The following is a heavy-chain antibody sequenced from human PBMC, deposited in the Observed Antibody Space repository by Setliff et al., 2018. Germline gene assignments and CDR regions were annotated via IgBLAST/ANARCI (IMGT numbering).Heavy chain of an antibody. J-gene: IGHJ4*02. CDR3: ARHSGRYYVPGTFDS. Sequence: SVKVSCKASGGTFSSYAISWVRQAPGQGLEWMGGIIPILGIANYAQKFQGRVTITADKSTSTAYMELSSLRSEDTAVYYCARHSGRYYVPGTFDSWGQGTLVTVSS. CDR1: GGTFSSYA. D-gene: IGHD1-26*01. V-gene: IGHV1-69*10. CDR2: IIPILGIA.